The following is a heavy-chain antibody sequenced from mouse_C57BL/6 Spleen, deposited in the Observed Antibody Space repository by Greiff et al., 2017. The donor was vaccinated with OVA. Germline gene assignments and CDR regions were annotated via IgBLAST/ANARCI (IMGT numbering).Heavy chain of an antibody. D-gene: IGHD2-5*01. CDR1: GYAFSSSW. CDR3: ASYYSNYDYAMDY. CDR2: IYPGDGDT. J-gene: IGHJ4*01. Sequence: QVQLQQSGPELVKPGASVKISCKASGYAFSSSWMNWVKQRPGKGLEWIGRIYPGDGDTNYNGKFKGKATLTADKSSSTAYMQLSSLTSEDSAVYVCASYYSNYDYAMDYWGQGTSVTVSS. V-gene: IGHV1-82*01.